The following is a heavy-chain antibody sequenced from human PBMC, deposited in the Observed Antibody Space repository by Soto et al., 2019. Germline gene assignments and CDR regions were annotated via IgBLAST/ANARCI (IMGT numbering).Heavy chain of an antibody. CDR1: GGSISSYY. CDR2: IYYSGST. V-gene: IGHV4-59*01. J-gene: IGHJ4*02. D-gene: IGHD1-26*01. Sequence: QVQLQESGPGLVKPSETLSLTCTVSGGSISSYYWSWIRQPPGKGLEWIGYIYYSGSTNYNPSLKSRVTLSVDTSKNQFSLKLSSVTAADTAVYYCARAFFAGGSYYSFDYWGQGTLVTVSS. CDR3: ARAFFAGGSYYSFDY.